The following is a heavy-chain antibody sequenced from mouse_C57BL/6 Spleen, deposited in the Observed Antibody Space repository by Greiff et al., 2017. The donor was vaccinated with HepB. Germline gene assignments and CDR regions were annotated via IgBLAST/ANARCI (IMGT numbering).Heavy chain of an antibody. Sequence: VQLQQSGAELVKPGASVKISCKASGYAFSSYWMNWVKQRPGKGLEWIGQIYPGDGDTNYNGKFKGKATLTADKSSSTAYMQLSSLTSEDSAVYFCARKWLLRNYFDYWGQGTTLTVSS. J-gene: IGHJ2*01. V-gene: IGHV1-80*01. CDR2: IYPGDGDT. CDR1: GYAFSSYW. D-gene: IGHD2-3*01. CDR3: ARKWLLRNYFDY.